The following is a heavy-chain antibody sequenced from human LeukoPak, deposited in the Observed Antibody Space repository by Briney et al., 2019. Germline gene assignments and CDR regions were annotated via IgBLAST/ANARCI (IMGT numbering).Heavy chain of an antibody. V-gene: IGHV3-66*01. CDR3: ASDSYSPEYFQH. CDR1: GFTVSSIY. CDR2: IYSGGST. Sequence: GGSLRRSCAASGFTVSSIYMTWVRQAPGKGLEWVSVIYSGGSTFYADSVKGRFTISRDNSKNTLYLQMNSLRAEDTAVYYCASDSYSPEYFQHWGQGTLVTVSS. J-gene: IGHJ1*01. D-gene: IGHD2-15*01.